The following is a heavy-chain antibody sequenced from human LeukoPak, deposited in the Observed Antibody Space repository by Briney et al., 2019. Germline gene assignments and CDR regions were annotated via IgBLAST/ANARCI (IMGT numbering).Heavy chain of an antibody. CDR1: GGTFSSYA. D-gene: IGHD6-13*01. J-gene: IGHJ4*02. CDR3: ASSGYSSSWYYFDY. V-gene: IGHV1-69*05. Sequence: SVKVSCKASGGTFSSYAISWLRQAPGQGLEWMGGIIPIFGTANYAQKFQGRVTITTDESTSTAYMELSSLRSEDTAVYYCASSGYSSSWYYFDYWGQGTLVTVSS. CDR2: IIPIFGTA.